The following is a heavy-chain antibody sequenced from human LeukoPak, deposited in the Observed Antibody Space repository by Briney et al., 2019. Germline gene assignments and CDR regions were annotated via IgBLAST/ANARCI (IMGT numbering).Heavy chain of an antibody. J-gene: IGHJ6*02. CDR1: GFTFSSYA. Sequence: GGSLRLSCAASGFTFSSYAMTWVRQAPGKGLEWVSTISGSVGTTYYADSVKGRFTISRDNSKNTLYLQMNSLRAEDTAVYYCAKAPVEYSYGYFYCMDVWGQGTTVTVSS. D-gene: IGHD5-18*01. CDR3: AKAPVEYSYGYFYCMDV. CDR2: ISGSVGTT. V-gene: IGHV3-23*01.